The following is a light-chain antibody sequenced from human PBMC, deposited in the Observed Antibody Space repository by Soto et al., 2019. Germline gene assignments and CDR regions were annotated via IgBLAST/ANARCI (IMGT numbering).Light chain of an antibody. CDR1: QSLLHSNGYNY. CDR3: QQYGSSPL. V-gene: IGKV3-20*01. CDR2: GAS. J-gene: IGKJ5*01. Sequence: VMTQSALPLSVTPGWPASISCRSIQSLLHSNGYNYLDWYLQKPGQAPRVLIYGASSRATGIPDRFSGSGSGTDFTLTISRLEPEDFAVYYCQQYGSSPLFGQGTRLEIK.